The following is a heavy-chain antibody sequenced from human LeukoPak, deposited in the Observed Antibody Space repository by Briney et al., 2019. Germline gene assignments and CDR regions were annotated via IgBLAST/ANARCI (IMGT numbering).Heavy chain of an antibody. CDR3: ARQSITMVRGINWFDP. CDR1: GGSISSSSYY. V-gene: IGHV4-39*01. Sequence: SETLSLTCTVSGGSISSSSYYWGWIRQPPGKGLEWIGSIFYSGSTYYNPSLQSRVTISVDTSKNQFSLKLSSVTAADAAVYYCARQSITMVRGINWFDPWGQGTLVTVSS. D-gene: IGHD3-10*01. CDR2: IFYSGST. J-gene: IGHJ5*02.